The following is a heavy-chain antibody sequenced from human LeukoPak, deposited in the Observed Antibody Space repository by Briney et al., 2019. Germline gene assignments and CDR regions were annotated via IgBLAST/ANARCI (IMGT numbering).Heavy chain of an antibody. V-gene: IGHV1-69*04. CDR2: IIPMLGTP. J-gene: IGHJ4*02. D-gene: IGHD3-22*01. Sequence: ASVKVSCKASGGTFSSYAISWVRQAPGQGLEWMGRIIPMLGTPNYAQKFQGRITIIADKSTNTASMELSSLRFEDTAVYYCASGGVVTTPWGQYQFDYWGQGTLVTVSS. CDR1: GGTFSSYA. CDR3: ASGGVVTTPWGQYQFDY.